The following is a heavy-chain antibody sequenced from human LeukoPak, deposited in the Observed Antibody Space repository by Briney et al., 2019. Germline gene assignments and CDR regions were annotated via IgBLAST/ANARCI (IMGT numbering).Heavy chain of an antibody. J-gene: IGHJ6*03. D-gene: IGHD5-24*01. V-gene: IGHV3-48*03. CDR1: GFTFSSYE. CDR3: AKDGAKGWLQFRSQYYYNMDV. Sequence: GSLRLSCAASGFTFSSYEMNWVRQAPGKGLEWVSYISSSGSTIYYADSVKGRFTISRDNAKNTLYLQMSSLRAEDTAVYYCAKDGAKGWLQFRSQYYYNMDVWGKGTTVTVSS. CDR2: ISSSGSTI.